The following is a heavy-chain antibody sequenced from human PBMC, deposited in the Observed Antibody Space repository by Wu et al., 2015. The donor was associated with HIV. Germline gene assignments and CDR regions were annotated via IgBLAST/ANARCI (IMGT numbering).Heavy chain of an antibody. Sequence: QVQLVQSGAEVKKPGASVKVSCKASGYTFNNYGISWVRQAPGQGLEWMGWITTYNGNTNYAQNLQGRVTMTIDTSTNTAFIEVRSLRSDDTAVYYCARDGGRGYNYASLDYWGQGTLITVSS. CDR1: GYTFNNYG. CDR3: ARDGGRGYNYASLDY. J-gene: IGHJ4*02. V-gene: IGHV1-18*01. CDR2: ITTYNGNT. D-gene: IGHD5-18*01.